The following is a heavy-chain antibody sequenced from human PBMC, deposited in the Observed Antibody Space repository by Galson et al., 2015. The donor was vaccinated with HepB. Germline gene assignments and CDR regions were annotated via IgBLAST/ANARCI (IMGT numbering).Heavy chain of an antibody. J-gene: IGHJ4*02. V-gene: IGHV3-23*01. CDR3: IRLGDFSGYSSR. CDR1: GLTVTINY. Sequence: SLRLSCAASGLTVTINYMSWVRQAPGKGLEWVSSVNGRGDNTYYPDSVKGRFTISRVNSKNTLYLQMGSLKTEDTAVYYCIRLGDFSGYSSRWGQGTLVTVSP. CDR2: VNGRGDNT. D-gene: IGHD5-12*01.